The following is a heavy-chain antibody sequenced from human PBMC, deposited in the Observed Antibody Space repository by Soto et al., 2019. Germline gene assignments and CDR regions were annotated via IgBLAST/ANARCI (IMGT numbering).Heavy chain of an antibody. CDR3: ARVVGAAGNDHAFDI. CDR2: IYHSGST. V-gene: IGHV4-4*02. J-gene: IGHJ3*02. D-gene: IGHD6-13*01. Sequence: QVQLQESGPGLVKPSGTLSLTCAVSGGSISSSNWWSWVRQPPGKGLEWIGEIYHSGSTNYNPSLKSRVTISVDKAKNQFSLKLSSVTAADTAVYYCARVVGAAGNDHAFDIWGQGTMVTVSS. CDR1: GGSISSSNW.